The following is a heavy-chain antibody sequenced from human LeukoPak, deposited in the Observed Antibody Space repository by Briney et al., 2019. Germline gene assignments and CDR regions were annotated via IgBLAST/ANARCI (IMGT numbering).Heavy chain of an antibody. V-gene: IGHV4-31*03. Sequence: SETLSLTCTVSGGSISSGGYYWSWIRQHPGKGLEWIGYIYYSGSTYYNPSLKSRVTISVDTSKNQFSLKLSSVTAADTAVYYCARGSGYSSYYYYYGMDVWGQGTTVTVSS. CDR1: GGSISSGGYY. CDR3: ARGSGYSSYYYYYGMDV. J-gene: IGHJ6*02. CDR2: IYYSGST. D-gene: IGHD4-11*01.